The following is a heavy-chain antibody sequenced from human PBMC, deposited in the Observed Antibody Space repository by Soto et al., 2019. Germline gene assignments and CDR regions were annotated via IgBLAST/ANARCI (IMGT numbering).Heavy chain of an antibody. Sequence: EVQLVESGGGLVQPGGSLRLSCAASGFTFSSYWMSWVRQAPGKGLEWVANIKQGGGGKYYGDSVQGRFTISRDNAKNSLYLQMNSLRAEDTAVYDCARDIRRYGSGSHEAFDIWGQGTMVTVAA. J-gene: IGHJ3*02. CDR1: GFTFSSYW. V-gene: IGHV3-7*01. CDR3: ARDIRRYGSGSHEAFDI. CDR2: IKQGGGGK. D-gene: IGHD3-10*01.